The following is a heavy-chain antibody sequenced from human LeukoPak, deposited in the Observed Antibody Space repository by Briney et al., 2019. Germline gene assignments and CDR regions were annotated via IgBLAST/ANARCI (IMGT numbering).Heavy chain of an antibody. D-gene: IGHD5-24*01. Sequence: GGSLRLSCATSGFTFSTYWMSWVRQAPGKGLEWVANIKQDGSESYYADSVKGRFTIFRDNAKNSLYLQMDSLRVEDTAVYYCANGDGFDYWGQGTLVIVSS. CDR3: ANGDGFDY. CDR2: IKQDGSES. CDR1: GFTFSTYW. J-gene: IGHJ4*02. V-gene: IGHV3-7*01.